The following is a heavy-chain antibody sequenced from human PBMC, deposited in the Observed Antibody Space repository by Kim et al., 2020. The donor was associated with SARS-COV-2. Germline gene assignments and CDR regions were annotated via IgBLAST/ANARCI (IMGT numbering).Heavy chain of an antibody. V-gene: IGHV2-5*02. CDR1: GFSLSTSGVG. D-gene: IGHD3-16*02. Sequence: SGPTLVNPTQTLTLTCTFSGFSLSTSGVGVGWIRQPPGKALEWLALIYWDDDKRYSPSLKSRLTITKDTSKNQVVLTMTNMDPVDTATYYCAHIRIMITFWGVITYSPVWFDPWGQGTLDTVSS. CDR2: IYWDDDK. CDR3: AHIRIMITFWGVITYSPVWFDP. J-gene: IGHJ5*02.